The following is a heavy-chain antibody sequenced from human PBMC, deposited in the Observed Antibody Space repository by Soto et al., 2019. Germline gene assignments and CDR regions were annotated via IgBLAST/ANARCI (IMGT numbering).Heavy chain of an antibody. CDR3: ARDLEDIVVVVAAPTNYYCYGMDV. Sequence: QVQLVESGGGVVQPGRSLRLSCAASGFTFSSYAMHWVRQAPGKGLEWVAVISYDGSNKYYADSVKGRFTISRDNSKNTLDLQMNSLRAEDTAVYYCARDLEDIVVVVAAPTNYYCYGMDVWGQGTTITVSS. V-gene: IGHV3-30-3*01. J-gene: IGHJ6*02. D-gene: IGHD2-15*01. CDR2: ISYDGSNK. CDR1: GFTFSSYA.